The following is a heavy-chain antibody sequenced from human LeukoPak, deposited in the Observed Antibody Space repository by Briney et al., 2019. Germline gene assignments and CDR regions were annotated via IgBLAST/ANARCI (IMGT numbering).Heavy chain of an antibody. CDR1: GYTFTSYG. J-gene: IGHJ6*03. D-gene: IGHD3-10*01. CDR2: ISAYNGNT. CDR3: ARGGYYGSGSYYAPHYYYYMDV. Sequence: ASVKVSCKASGYTFTSYGISWVRQAPGQGLKWMGWISAYNGNTNYAQKLQGRVTMTTDTSTSTAYMELRSLRSDDTAVYYCARGGYYGSGSYYAPHYYYYMDVWGKGTTVTISS. V-gene: IGHV1-18*01.